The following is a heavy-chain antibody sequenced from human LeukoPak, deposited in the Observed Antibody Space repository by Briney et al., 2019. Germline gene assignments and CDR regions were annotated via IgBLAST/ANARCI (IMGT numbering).Heavy chain of an antibody. CDR2: IHYSGST. D-gene: IGHD3-22*01. Sequence: SETLSLTCTVSGGSISSSSYYWGWIRQPPGKGLEWIGSIHYSGSTYYNPSLKSRVTISVDTSKNQFSLKLSSVTAADTAVYYCASSAYYYDSSGYYYFDYWGQGTLVTVSS. CDR1: GGSISSSSYY. J-gene: IGHJ4*02. CDR3: ASSAYYYDSSGYYYFDY. V-gene: IGHV4-39*01.